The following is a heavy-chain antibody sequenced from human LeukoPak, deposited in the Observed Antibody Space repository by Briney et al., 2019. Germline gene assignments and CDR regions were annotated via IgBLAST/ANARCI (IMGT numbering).Heavy chain of an antibody. CDR3: TTVGEYYGSGSYSDY. CDR2: IKSKTDGGTT. D-gene: IGHD3-10*01. CDR1: GFTFSSYW. Sequence: PGGSLRLSCAASGFTFSSYWMSWVRQAPGKGLEWVGRIKSKTDGGTTDYAAPVKGRFTISRDDSTNTLYLQMNSLKTEDTAVYYCTTVGEYYGSGSYSDYWGQGSLVSVSS. V-gene: IGHV3-15*01. J-gene: IGHJ4*02.